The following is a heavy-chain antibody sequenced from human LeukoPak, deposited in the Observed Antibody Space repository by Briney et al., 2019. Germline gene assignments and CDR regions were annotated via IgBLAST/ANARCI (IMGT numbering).Heavy chain of an antibody. CDR2: IQYDERNK. CDR1: GFTFSNYG. V-gene: IGHV3-30*02. Sequence: PGGSLRLSSAASGFTFSNYGMHWVRQAPGKGLEWMTFIQYDERNKKYADSVKGRLTISRDNSKNTLYLQMNSLRTEDTAIYYCVKDYGTRGTGGAYLDAWGQGTLVTVSS. D-gene: IGHD1-1*01. CDR3: VKDYGTRGTGGAYLDA. J-gene: IGHJ5*02.